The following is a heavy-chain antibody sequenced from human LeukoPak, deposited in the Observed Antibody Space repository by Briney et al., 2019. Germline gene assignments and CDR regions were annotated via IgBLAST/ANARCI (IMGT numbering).Heavy chain of an antibody. CDR2: IYHSGST. CDR1: GGSISSGGYS. Sequence: SQTLSLTCAVSGGSISSGGYSWSWIRQPPGKGLEWIGYIYHSGSTYYNPSLKSRVTISVDRSKNQFSLKLSSVTAADTAVYYCAKMVWFGELFTPNCLDYWGQGTLVTVSS. CDR3: AKMVWFGELFTPNCLDY. D-gene: IGHD3-10*01. V-gene: IGHV4-30-2*01. J-gene: IGHJ4*02.